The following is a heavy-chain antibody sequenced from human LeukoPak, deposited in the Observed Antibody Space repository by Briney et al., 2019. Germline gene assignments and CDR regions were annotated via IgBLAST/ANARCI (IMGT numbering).Heavy chain of an antibody. J-gene: IGHJ4*02. CDR2: ISGSGGST. CDR1: GFKFDDYG. Sequence: GGSLRLSCAASGFKFDDYGMSWVRQAPGKGLEWVSVISGSGGSTYYADSVKGRFTISRDNSENTLYLQMNSLRAEDTAVYYCAKVAYCGGDCYSDYFDYWGQGTLVTVSS. CDR3: AKVAYCGGDCYSDYFDY. V-gene: IGHV3-23*01. D-gene: IGHD2-21*02.